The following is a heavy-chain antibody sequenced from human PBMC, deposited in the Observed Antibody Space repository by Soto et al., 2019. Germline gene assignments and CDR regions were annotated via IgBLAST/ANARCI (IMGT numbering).Heavy chain of an antibody. D-gene: IGHD2-8*01. CDR2: IFYSGGT. V-gene: IGHV4-39*01. CDR1: GGSISSNSDY. Sequence: QLQLQESGPGLVKPSETLSLTCTVSGGSISSNSDYWGWIRQPPGKGLEWIGSIFYSGGTYYNPSLKSRVTISVDTSKNQYSLRLSSVTAADTAVYYCAAPRVDNGLNCFDPWGQGTLVTVSS. J-gene: IGHJ5*02. CDR3: AAPRVDNGLNCFDP.